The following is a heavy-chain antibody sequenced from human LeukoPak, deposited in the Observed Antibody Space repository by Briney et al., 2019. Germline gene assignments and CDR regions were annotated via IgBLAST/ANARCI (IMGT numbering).Heavy chain of an antibody. D-gene: IGHD3-10*01. V-gene: IGHV1-69*04. Sequence: SVKVSCKASGGTFSSYAISWVRQAPGQGLEWMGRIIPILGIANYAQKFQGRVTITADKSTSTAYMELSSLRSEDTAVYYCARDQGVTMVRGVPHLDYWGQGTLVTVSS. CDR2: IIPILGIA. CDR1: GGTFSSYA. CDR3: ARDQGVTMVRGVPHLDY. J-gene: IGHJ4*02.